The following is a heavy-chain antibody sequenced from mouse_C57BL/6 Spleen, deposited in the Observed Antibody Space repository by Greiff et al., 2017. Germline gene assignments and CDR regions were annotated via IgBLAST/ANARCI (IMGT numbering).Heavy chain of an antibody. D-gene: IGHD1-1*01. Sequence: QVQLQESGAELARPGASVKMSCKASGYTFTSYTMHWVKQRPGQGLEWIGYINPSSGYTKYNQKFKDKATLTADKSSSTAYMQLSSLTSEDSAVYYCASEENYYGSSFAYWGQGTLVTVSA. CDR3: ASEENYYGSSFAY. CDR2: INPSSGYT. CDR1: GYTFTSYT. V-gene: IGHV1-4*01. J-gene: IGHJ3*01.